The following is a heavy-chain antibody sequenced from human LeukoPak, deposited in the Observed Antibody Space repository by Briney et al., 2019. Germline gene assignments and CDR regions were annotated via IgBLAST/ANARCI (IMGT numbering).Heavy chain of an antibody. CDR3: ARRGTVGATEFDY. D-gene: IGHD1-26*01. CDR2: IIPIFGTA. CDR1: GFTFSSYA. V-gene: IGHV1-69*05. Sequence: GRSLRLSCAASGFTFSSYAISWVRQAPGQGLEWMGGIIPIFGTANYAQKFQGRVTITTDESTSTAYMELSSLRSEDTAVYYCARRGTVGATEFDYWGQGTLVTVSS. J-gene: IGHJ4*02.